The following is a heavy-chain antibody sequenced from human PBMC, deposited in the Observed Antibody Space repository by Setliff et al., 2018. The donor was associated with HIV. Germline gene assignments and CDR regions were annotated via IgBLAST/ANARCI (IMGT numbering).Heavy chain of an antibody. D-gene: IGHD3-9*01. CDR2: IYSTGDT. J-gene: IGHJ6*03. CDR1: GYSISDGYR. V-gene: IGHV4-38-2*02. CDR3: ARGGADYQIFTGYYYYNYMDV. Sequence: SETLSLTCLVFGYSISDGYRWGWIRQSPGKGPQWIASIYSTGDTYYSPSLKSRVTISIDTTKNRFSLKLTSVTAADTAVYYCARGGADYQIFTGYYYYNYMDVWGKGTTVTVSS.